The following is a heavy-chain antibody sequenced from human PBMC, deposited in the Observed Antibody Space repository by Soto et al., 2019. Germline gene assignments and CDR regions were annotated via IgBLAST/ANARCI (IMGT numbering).Heavy chain of an antibody. CDR1: GGSISSGGYS. D-gene: IGHD2-2*01. V-gene: IGHV4-30-2*01. J-gene: IGHJ5*02. Sequence: SETLSLTGAVSGGSISSGGYSWSWIRQPPGKGLEWIGYIYHSGSTYYNPSLKSRVTISVDRSKNQFSLKLSSVTAADTAVYYCARVPDRWGQGTLVTSPQ. CDR3: ARVPDR. CDR2: IYHSGST.